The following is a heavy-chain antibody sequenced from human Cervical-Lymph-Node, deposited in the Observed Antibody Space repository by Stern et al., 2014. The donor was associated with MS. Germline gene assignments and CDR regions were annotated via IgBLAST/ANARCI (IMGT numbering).Heavy chain of an antibody. V-gene: IGHV3-66*01. J-gene: IGHJ4*02. CDR1: GFPVGASY. D-gene: IGHD6-6*01. CDR3: AREIAGRRFED. CDR2: IHTVGTT. Sequence: EDQLVESGGGLVQPGGSLRLSCEASGFPVGASYMNWVRQAPGKGLEWVSRIHTVGTTHYADSVKGRFTISRANAKNALYLQMDRLTVEDTAVYYCAREIAGRRFEDWGLGTLVAVSP.